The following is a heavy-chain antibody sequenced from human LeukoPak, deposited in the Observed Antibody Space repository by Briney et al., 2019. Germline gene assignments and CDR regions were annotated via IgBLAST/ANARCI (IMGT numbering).Heavy chain of an antibody. CDR2: INAGNGGT. CDR1: GYSFSDYA. D-gene: IGHD4-17*01. J-gene: IGHJ4*02. CDR3: ARGRWTATETTYYLDY. V-gene: IGHV1-3*01. Sequence: ASVKVSCKASGYSFSDYAVQWVRQAPGQRLEWMGWINAGNGGTEYSQNFQGRATITRDRSANTAYMELSSLRSEDTSIYYCARGRWTATETTYYLDYWGQGTLVTVSS.